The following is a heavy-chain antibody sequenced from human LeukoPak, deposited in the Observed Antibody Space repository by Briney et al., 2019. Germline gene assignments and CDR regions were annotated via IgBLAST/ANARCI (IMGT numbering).Heavy chain of an antibody. D-gene: IGHD6-19*01. Sequence: GGSLRLSCTASGFTFGDYAMSWFRQAPGKGLEWVGSIRSKAYGGTTEYAASVKGRFTISRDDSKSIAYLQMNSLKTEDTAVYYCTRGGAVAGELNFDYWGQGTLVTVSS. CDR3: TRGGAVAGELNFDY. J-gene: IGHJ4*02. CDR1: GFTFGDYA. V-gene: IGHV3-49*03. CDR2: IRSKAYGGTT.